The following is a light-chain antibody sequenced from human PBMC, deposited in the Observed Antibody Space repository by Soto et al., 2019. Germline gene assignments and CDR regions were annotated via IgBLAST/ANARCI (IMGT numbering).Light chain of an antibody. CDR3: QQYNSWTRT. CDR2: GAS. Sequence: EIVLTPSPGTLSFSPWERSTLSCVAIQSVSSSFLTWYQQKPGQAPRLLIYGASSRATGIPERLSGSGYGTDLTITISRMENEDFEVYYCQQYNSWTRTFGHGTKVDIK. V-gene: IGKV3-20*01. CDR1: QSVSSSF. J-gene: IGKJ1*01.